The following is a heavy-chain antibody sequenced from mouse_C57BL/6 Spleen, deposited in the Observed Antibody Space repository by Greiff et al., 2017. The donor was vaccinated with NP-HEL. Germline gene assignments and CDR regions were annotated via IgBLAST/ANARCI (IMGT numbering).Heavy chain of an antibody. V-gene: IGHV1-82*01. J-gene: IGHJ4*01. CDR1: GYAFSSSW. D-gene: IGHD3-2*02. CDR2: IYPGDGDT. Sequence: VQLQQSGPELVKPGASVKISCKASGYAFSSSWMNWVKQRPGKGLEWIGRIYPGDGDTTYNGKFKGKATLTADKSSSTADMQLSSLTSEDSAVYSCERQLRLQAMDYWGQGTSVTVSS. CDR3: ERQLRLQAMDY.